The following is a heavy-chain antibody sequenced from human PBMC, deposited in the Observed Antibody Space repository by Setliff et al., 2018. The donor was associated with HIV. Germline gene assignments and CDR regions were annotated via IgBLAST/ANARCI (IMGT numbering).Heavy chain of an antibody. Sequence: PGESLTISCAASGFTFRNFGMHWVRQAPGKGLEWVAVIWFDGRSKYYADSVKGRFTISRDNSKNTLYLQMNSLRVEDTALYYCAKDDGSYWGNYFDSWGQGTLVTVSS. D-gene: IGHD1-26*01. CDR1: GFTFRNFG. CDR3: AKDDGSYWGNYFDS. CDR2: IWFDGRSK. J-gene: IGHJ4*02. V-gene: IGHV3-33*03.